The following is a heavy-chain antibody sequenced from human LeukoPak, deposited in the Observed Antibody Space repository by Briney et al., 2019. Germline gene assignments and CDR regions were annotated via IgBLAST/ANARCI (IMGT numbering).Heavy chain of an antibody. CDR3: AKGPDIVVVPAAPSGTFDY. D-gene: IGHD2-2*01. CDR2: VSFDGRNK. Sequence: GGSLRLSCEASGFSLSSYAFHRVRQAPGKGLEWVSFVSFDGRNKNYADSVRGRFTISRDNSKNTLYLQMNSLRAEDTAVYYCAKGPDIVVVPAAPSGTFDYWGQGTLVTVSS. J-gene: IGHJ4*02. CDR1: GFSLSSYA. V-gene: IGHV3-30-3*01.